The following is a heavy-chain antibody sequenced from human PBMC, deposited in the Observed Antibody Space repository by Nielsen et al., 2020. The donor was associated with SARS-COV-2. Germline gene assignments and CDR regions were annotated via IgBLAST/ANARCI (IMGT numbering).Heavy chain of an antibody. D-gene: IGHD2-15*01. CDR2: MSPNSGNT. CDR3: ARGLAVGATPINP. CDR1: GYTFINHD. J-gene: IGHJ5*02. V-gene: IGHV1-8*01. Sequence: ASVKVSCKASGYTFINHDINWVRQSTGQGLEWMGWMSPNSGNTGYAQKFQGRVTMTRNTSISTAYMELSSLRSEDTAVYYCARGLAVGATPINPWGQGTLVTVPS.